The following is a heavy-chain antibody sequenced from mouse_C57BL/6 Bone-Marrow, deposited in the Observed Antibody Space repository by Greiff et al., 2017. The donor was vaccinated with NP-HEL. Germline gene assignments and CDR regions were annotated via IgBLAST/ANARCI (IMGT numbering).Heavy chain of an antibody. CDR2: INPSTGGT. CDR3: ARESNYWFAY. V-gene: IGHV1-42*01. D-gene: IGHD2-5*01. J-gene: IGHJ3*01. Sequence: EVQLVESGPELVKPGASVKISCKASGYSFTGYYMNWVKQSPEKSLEWIGEINPSTGGTTYNQKFKAKATLTVDKSSSTAYMQLKSLTSEDSAVYYCARESNYWFAYWGQGTLVTVSA. CDR1: GYSFTGYY.